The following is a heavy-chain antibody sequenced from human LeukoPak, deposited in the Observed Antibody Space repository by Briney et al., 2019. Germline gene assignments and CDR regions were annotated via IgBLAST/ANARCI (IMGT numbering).Heavy chain of an antibody. CDR1: GFTFSNYC. Sequence: GGSLRLSCAVSGFTFSNYCMSWVRQTPGKGLEWVANLEQDGSEKWYVDVVRGRFTISGDNAKNSLYLQMHSLRAEATAVYYCARVGFRCSGGSCSGLAFDIWGQGTMVTVSS. CDR2: LEQDGSEK. CDR3: ARVGFRCSGGSCSGLAFDI. V-gene: IGHV3-7*01. D-gene: IGHD2-15*01. J-gene: IGHJ3*02.